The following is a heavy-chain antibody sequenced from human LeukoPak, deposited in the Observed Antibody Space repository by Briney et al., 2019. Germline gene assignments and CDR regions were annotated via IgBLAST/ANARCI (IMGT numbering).Heavy chain of an antibody. CDR1: GGSISSGGYY. D-gene: IGHD3-10*01. V-gene: IGHV4-30-2*01. CDR2: INQSGRT. Sequence: SQTLSLTCTVSGGSISSGGYYWSWIRQPPGKGLEWIGDINQSGRTNYNASLKSRVTISVDTSKNQFSLKLTSVTAADTAVYYCARGASAGSVDYWGQGTLVTVSS. CDR3: ARGASAGSVDY. J-gene: IGHJ4*02.